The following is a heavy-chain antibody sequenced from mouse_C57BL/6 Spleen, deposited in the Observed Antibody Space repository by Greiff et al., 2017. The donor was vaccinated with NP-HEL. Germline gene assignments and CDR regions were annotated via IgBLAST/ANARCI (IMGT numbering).Heavy chain of an antibody. CDR1: GYAFSSSW. CDR2: IYPGDGDT. V-gene: IGHV1-82*01. D-gene: IGHD1-1*01. J-gene: IGHJ1*03. Sequence: QVQLKQSGPELVKPGASVKISCKASGYAFSSSWMNWVKQRPGKGLEWIGRIYPGDGDTNYNGKFKGKATLTADKSSSTAYMQLSSLTSEDSAVYFCARGYYYGSSTSFDVWGTGTTVTVSS. CDR3: ARGYYYGSSTSFDV.